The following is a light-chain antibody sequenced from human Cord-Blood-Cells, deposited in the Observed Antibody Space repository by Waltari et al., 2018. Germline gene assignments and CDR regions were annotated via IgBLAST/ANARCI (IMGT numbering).Light chain of an antibody. CDR1: QSVSSN. CDR2: GAS. Sequence: IVMTQSPATLSVSPGERATLSCRASQSVSSNFAWYQQKPGQAPRLLIYGASTRATGIPARFSGSGSGTEFTLTISSLQSEDFAVYYCQQYNNWLRTFGQGTKVEIK. V-gene: IGKV3-15*01. J-gene: IGKJ1*01. CDR3: QQYNNWLRT.